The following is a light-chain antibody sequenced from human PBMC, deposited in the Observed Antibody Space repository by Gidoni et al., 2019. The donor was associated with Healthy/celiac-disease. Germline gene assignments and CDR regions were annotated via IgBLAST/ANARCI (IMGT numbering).Light chain of an antibody. CDR1: SSNIGAGYD. J-gene: IGLJ3*02. Sequence: QSVLTQPPSVSGAPGQRVTISCTGSSSNIGAGYDVLWYQQLPGTAPKLLIYGNSNRPSGVPDRFSGSKSGTSASLAITGLQAEDEADYYCQSYDSSLSGRGVFGGGTKLTVL. CDR3: QSYDSSLSGRGV. V-gene: IGLV1-40*01. CDR2: GNS.